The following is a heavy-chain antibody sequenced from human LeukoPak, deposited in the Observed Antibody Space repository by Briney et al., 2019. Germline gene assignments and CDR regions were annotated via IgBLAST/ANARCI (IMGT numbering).Heavy chain of an antibody. CDR3: ARDLAGPPQEAFDI. V-gene: IGHV3-7*01. CDR2: IKQDGSEK. CDR1: GLTFSSYW. Sequence: GGSLRLSCAASGLTFSSYWMSWVRQAPGKGLEWVANIKQDGSEKHYVDSVTGRFTISRDNTKNSLYLQMNSLRVDDTAVYYCARDLAGPPQEAFDIWGQGTMVTVSS. J-gene: IGHJ3*02.